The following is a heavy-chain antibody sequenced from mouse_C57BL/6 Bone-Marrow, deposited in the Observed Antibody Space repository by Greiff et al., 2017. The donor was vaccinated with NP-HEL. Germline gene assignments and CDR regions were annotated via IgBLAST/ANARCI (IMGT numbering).Heavy chain of an antibody. CDR3: ARSRYYGSGLY. Sequence: QVQLQQPGAELVKPGASVKLSCKASGYTFTSYWMHWVKQRPGQGLEWIGMIHPNSGSTNYNEKFKSKATLTVDKSSSTAYMQLSSLTSEDSAVYYCARSRYYGSGLYWGQGTTLTVSS. D-gene: IGHD1-1*01. CDR2: IHPNSGST. J-gene: IGHJ2*01. CDR1: GYTFTSYW. V-gene: IGHV1-64*01.